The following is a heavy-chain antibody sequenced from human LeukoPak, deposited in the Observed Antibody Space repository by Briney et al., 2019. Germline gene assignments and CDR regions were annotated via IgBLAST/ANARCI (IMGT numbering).Heavy chain of an antibody. D-gene: IGHD3-10*01. CDR3: ARDQWFGELVNYYYYYMDV. CDR1: GYTFTSYG. Sequence: ASVKVSCKASGYTFTSYGISWVRQAPGQGLEWMEWISAYNGNTNYAQKLQGRVTMTTDTSTSTAYMELRSLRSDDTAVYYCARDQWFGELVNYYYYYMDVWGKGTTVTVSS. V-gene: IGHV1-18*01. CDR2: ISAYNGNT. J-gene: IGHJ6*03.